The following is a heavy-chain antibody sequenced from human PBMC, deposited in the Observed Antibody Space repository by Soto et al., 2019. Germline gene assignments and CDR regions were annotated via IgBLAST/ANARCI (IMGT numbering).Heavy chain of an antibody. CDR1: GLTFSSYG. J-gene: IGHJ3*02. CDR3: ARDTPVDARIAVAGHDAFDI. D-gene: IGHD6-19*01. Sequence: GGSLRVSCAASGLTFSSYGMHWVRQAQGKGLEWVAVIWYDGSNKYYADSVKGRFTISRDNSKNTLYLQMNSLRAEDTAVYYCARDTPVDARIAVAGHDAFDIWGQGTMVTVSS. V-gene: IGHV3-33*01. CDR2: IWYDGSNK.